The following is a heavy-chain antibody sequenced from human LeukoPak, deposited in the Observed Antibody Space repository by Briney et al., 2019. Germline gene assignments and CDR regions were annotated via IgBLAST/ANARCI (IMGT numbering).Heavy chain of an antibody. Sequence: SETLSLTCAVYGGSFSNHYWSWFRQPPGKGLEWIGEINHSGSTNYNPSLKSRVTISVDTSKNQFSLKLSSVTAADTAVYYCARGPYSYDSSGAFDIWGQGTMVTVSS. CDR1: GGSFSNHY. CDR3: ARGPYSYDSSGAFDI. V-gene: IGHV4-34*01. J-gene: IGHJ3*02. D-gene: IGHD3-22*01. CDR2: INHSGST.